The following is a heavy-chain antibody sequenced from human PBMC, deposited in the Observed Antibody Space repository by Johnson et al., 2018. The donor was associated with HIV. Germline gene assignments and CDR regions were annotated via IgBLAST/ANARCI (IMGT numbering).Heavy chain of an antibody. J-gene: IGHJ3*02. Sequence: VQLVESGGGLVQPGGSLKLSCAASGFTFSGSAMHWVRQAPGKGLEWVSGINWNGGSTGYADSVKGRFTISRDNAKNSLYLQMNTLRAEDTALYYCARERSRGGYSGYDYGAFDIWGQGTMVTVSS. CDR3: ARERSRGGYSGYDYGAFDI. D-gene: IGHD5-12*01. CDR1: GFTFSGSA. CDR2: INWNGGST. V-gene: IGHV3-20*04.